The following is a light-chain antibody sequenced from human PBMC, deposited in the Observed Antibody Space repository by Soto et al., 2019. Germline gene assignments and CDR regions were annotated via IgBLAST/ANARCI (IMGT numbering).Light chain of an antibody. CDR1: MRDVGAYNL. J-gene: IGLJ3*02. CDR3: SSYTARSTLV. CDR2: EVR. Sequence: QSALTQPASVSGSAGQSITISCSGTMRDVGAYNLVSWYQQHPGTAPKLIIYEVRNRPSGISSRFSGSRSGNTASLTISGLQPEDEGDYYFSSYTARSTLVFGGGTKVTVL. V-gene: IGLV2-14*01.